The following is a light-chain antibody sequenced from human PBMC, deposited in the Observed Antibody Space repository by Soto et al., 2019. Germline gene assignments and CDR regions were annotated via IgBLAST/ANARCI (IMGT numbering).Light chain of an antibody. CDR2: GAS. CDR3: QQYDNAPPWT. Sequence: DIVLTQSPGTLSLSPGERATLSCRASHNVDSRYLAWYQQRPGQAPRLVIFGASTRAPGIPDRFSGSGSGTDFTLTISGLEPEDFAVYYCQQYDNAPPWTFXPGTKADIK. CDR1: HNVDSRY. J-gene: IGKJ1*01. V-gene: IGKV3-20*01.